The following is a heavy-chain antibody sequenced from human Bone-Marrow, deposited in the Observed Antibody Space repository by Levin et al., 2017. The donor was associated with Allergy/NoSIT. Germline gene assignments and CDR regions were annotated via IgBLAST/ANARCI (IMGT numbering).Heavy chain of an antibody. J-gene: IGHJ4*02. CDR2: IFRSGST. CDR1: GASISSGSYY. Sequence: SETLSLTCTVSGASISSGSYYWMWIRQPPGKGLEWIGYIFRSGSTKYNPSLKIRVTISIDTSKNQFSLKLSSVTAADTAVYFCARSFSGYDSRHEIDSWGQGSLVTVSS. D-gene: IGHD5-12*01. V-gene: IGHV4-61*01. CDR3: ARSFSGYDSRHEIDS.